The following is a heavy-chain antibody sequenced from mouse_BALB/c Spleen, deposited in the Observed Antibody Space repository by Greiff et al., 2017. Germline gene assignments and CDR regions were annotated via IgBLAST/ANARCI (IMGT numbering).Heavy chain of an antibody. D-gene: IGHD2-14*01. CDR3: ARDEGYYRNAWFAY. Sequence: EVKLVESGGGLVKPGGSLKLSCAASGFTFSSYAMSWVRQSPEKRLEWVAEISSGGSYTYYPDTLTGRYTISRDNAKNTLYLEMSSLRSEDTAMYDCARDEGYYRNAWFAYWGQGTLVTVSA. V-gene: IGHV5-9-4*01. CDR1: GFTFSSYA. CDR2: ISSGGSYT. J-gene: IGHJ3*01.